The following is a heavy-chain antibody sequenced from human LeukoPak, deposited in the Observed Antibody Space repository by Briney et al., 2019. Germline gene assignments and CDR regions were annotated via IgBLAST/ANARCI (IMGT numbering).Heavy chain of an antibody. V-gene: IGHV4-34*01. CDR2: INHSGST. D-gene: IGHD3-9*01. Sequence: SETLSLTCAVYGGSFSGYYWSWIRQPPGKGLEWIGEINHSGSTNYNPSLKSRVTISVDTSKNQFSLKLSSVTAADTAVYYCARGDLRYFDWFKTTNWFDPWGLGTLVTVSS. CDR3: ARGDLRYFDWFKTTNWFDP. CDR1: GGSFSGYY. J-gene: IGHJ5*02.